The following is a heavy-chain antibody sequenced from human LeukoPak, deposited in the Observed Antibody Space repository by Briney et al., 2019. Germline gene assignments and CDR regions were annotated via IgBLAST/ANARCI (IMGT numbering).Heavy chain of an antibody. D-gene: IGHD3-9*01. V-gene: IGHV4-34*01. CDR3: ARVRLLRYFDWLPRGNWFDP. J-gene: IGHJ5*02. Sequence: PSETLSLTCAVCGGSFSGYYWSWIRQPPGKGLEWIGEINHSGSTNYNPSLKSRVTISVDTSKNQFSLKLSSVTAADTAVYYCARVRLLRYFDWLPRGNWFDPWGQGTLVTVSS. CDR2: INHSGST. CDR1: GGSFSGYY.